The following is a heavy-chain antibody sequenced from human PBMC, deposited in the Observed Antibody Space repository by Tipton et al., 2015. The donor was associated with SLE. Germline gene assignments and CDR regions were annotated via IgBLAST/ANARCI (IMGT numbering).Heavy chain of an antibody. D-gene: IGHD1-1*01. V-gene: IGHV3-21*03. Sequence: GSLRLSCAAFGFTFSGYSMHWVRQAPGKGLEWVSSISGRRTDIYYADSVKGRFTISRDNPKNSLYLQMNSLSAEDTAVYYCARPINPPVTNDWYFDLWGRGTLVTVSS. CDR3: ARPINPPVTNDWYFDL. CDR1: GFTFSGYS. J-gene: IGHJ2*01. CDR2: ISGRRTDI.